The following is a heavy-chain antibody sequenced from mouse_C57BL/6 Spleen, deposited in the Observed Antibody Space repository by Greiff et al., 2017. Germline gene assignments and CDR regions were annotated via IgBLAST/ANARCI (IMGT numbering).Heavy chain of an antibody. Sequence: VQLQQSGAELARPGASVKMSCKASGYTFTSYTMHWVKQRPGQGLEWIGYINPSSGYTKYNQKFKDKATLTADKSSSTAYMQLSSLTSEDSAVYYCARTPITTVVDGYAMDYWGQGTSVTVSS. CDR3: ARTPITTVVDGYAMDY. D-gene: IGHD1-1*01. J-gene: IGHJ4*01. V-gene: IGHV1-4*01. CDR1: GYTFTSYT. CDR2: INPSSGYT.